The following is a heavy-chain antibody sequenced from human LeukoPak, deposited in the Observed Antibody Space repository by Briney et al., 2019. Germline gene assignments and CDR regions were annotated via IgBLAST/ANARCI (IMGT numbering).Heavy chain of an antibody. D-gene: IGHD3-10*01. CDR2: ISYDGSNK. V-gene: IGHV3-30-3*01. CDR1: GFTFSSYA. CDR3: ARDSGSYPFDY. J-gene: IGHJ4*02. Sequence: PGGSLRLPCAASGFTFSSYAMHWVRQAPGKGLEWVAVISYDGSNKYYADSVKGRFTISRDNSKNTLYLQMNSLRAEDTAVYYCARDSGSYPFDYWGQGTLVTVSS.